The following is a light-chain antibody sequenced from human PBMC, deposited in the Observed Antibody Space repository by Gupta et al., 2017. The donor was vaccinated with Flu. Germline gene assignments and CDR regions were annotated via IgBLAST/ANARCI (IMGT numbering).Light chain of an antibody. CDR1: STNIGGHY. Sequence: SSTNIGGHYGSWYQQVPGTAPKLLIYEDDKRPSGIPDRFSASKSGTSATLGITGLQTGDEADYYCGTWDSSLSAGGFGGGTKLTVL. V-gene: IGLV1-51*02. CDR3: GTWDSSLSAGG. J-gene: IGLJ3*02. CDR2: EDD.